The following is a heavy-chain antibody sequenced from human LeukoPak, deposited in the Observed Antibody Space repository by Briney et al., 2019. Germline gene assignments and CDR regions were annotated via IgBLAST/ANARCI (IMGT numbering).Heavy chain of an antibody. V-gene: IGHV3-30*03. J-gene: IGHJ6*02. D-gene: IGHD1-14*01. CDR3: ESRPYNTDLAYFALDV. CDR1: GFTFNTYN. CDR2: ISFDGFNK. Sequence: GGSLRLSWAGSGFTFNTYNMHWVRQAPGKGLEWVALISFDGFNKYYGDSVKGRFTFDRDNSKNTVYLQMNSLRTEDTAFYAKESRPYNTDLAYFALDVWGQGTTVTVSS.